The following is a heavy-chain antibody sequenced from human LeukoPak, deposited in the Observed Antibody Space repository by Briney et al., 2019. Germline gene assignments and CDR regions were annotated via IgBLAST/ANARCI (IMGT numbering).Heavy chain of an antibody. CDR2: IKQDGSEK. J-gene: IGHJ4*02. D-gene: IGHD2-21*01. CDR1: GFTFSIYW. Sequence: GGSLRLSCAASGFTFSIYWMSWVRQAPGKGLEWVANIKQDGSEKYYVDSVKGRFTISRDNAKNSLYLQMNSLRAEETAVYYCARKGGEHFDYWGQGTLVTVSS. CDR3: ARKGGEHFDY. V-gene: IGHV3-7*01.